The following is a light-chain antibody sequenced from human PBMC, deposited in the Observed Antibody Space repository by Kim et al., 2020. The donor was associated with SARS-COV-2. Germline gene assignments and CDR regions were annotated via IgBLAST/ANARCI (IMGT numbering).Light chain of an antibody. Sequence: LFPGARATLPSRARHGVGSYLVWYQQNPGQSPRLLIYDASKRATGIPLRFSGSGSGTDFTLTISSLEPEDFGVYFCQQRRNWPVTFGQGTRLEIK. CDR3: QQRRNWPVT. J-gene: IGKJ5*01. CDR2: DAS. CDR1: HGVGSY. V-gene: IGKV3-11*01.